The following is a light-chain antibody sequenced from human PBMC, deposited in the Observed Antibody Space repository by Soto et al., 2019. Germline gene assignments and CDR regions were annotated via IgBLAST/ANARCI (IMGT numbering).Light chain of an antibody. CDR2: GAS. CDR3: QQHQNWPLT. V-gene: IGKV3-15*01. CDR1: QSVGTN. Sequence: EIVMTQSTATLSVSPGERATLSCRASQSVGTNFAWYQQTPGQAPRLLIYGASTRATGVPARFSGSGSGTEFTLTISSLQSEDFAVYYCQQHQNWPLTFGQGTKVEIK. J-gene: IGKJ1*01.